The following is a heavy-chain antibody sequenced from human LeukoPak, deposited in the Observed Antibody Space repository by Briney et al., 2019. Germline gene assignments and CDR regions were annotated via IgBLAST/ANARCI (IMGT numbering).Heavy chain of an antibody. J-gene: IGHJ4*02. V-gene: IGHV3-30-3*01. CDR3: ARGADGGSSLDY. CDR1: GFTFSIYA. D-gene: IGHD6-13*01. Sequence: PGGSLRLSCAASGFTFSIYAMHWVRQAPGKGLEWVAIISYHGSEKYSADSVKGRFTFSRDNSKNTLYLQINSLRPDDTAVYYCARGADGGSSLDYWGQGTLVTVSS. CDR2: ISYHGSEK.